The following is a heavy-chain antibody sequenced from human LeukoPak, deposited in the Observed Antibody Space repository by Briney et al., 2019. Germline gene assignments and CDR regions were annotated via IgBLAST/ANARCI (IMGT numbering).Heavy chain of an antibody. Sequence: GGSLRLSCAASGFTFSRHAMSWVRQAPGKGLEWLSGISGSGGSTYYADSVQGRFTISRDNAKNSLYLQMSGLRDEDTAIYYCATSGSYSSGDFDYWGQGTLVTVSS. V-gene: IGHV3-23*01. CDR2: ISGSGGST. J-gene: IGHJ4*02. CDR3: ATSGSYSSGDFDY. D-gene: IGHD3-10*01. CDR1: GFTFSRHA.